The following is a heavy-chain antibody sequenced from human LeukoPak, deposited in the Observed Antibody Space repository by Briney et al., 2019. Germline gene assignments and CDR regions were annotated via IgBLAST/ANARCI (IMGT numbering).Heavy chain of an antibody. D-gene: IGHD3-9*01. CDR3: ARPGSLFDWSYYFDY. V-gene: IGHV5-51*01. J-gene: IGHJ4*02. CDR2: IYPGDSDT. Sequence: PGESLKISCQVSGYSFTTYWIGWVRQMPGKGLEWMGIIYPGDSDTRYSPSFQGQVTISADKSISTAYLQWSSLKASDTAMYYCARPGSLFDWSYYFDYWGQGTLVTVSS. CDR1: GYSFTTYW.